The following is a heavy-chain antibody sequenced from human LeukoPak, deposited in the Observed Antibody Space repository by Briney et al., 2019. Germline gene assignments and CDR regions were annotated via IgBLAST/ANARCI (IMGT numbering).Heavy chain of an antibody. J-gene: IGHJ4*02. D-gene: IGHD3-16*01. CDR2: ISYDGSNK. Sequence: GGSLRLSCAASGFTFSSYAMHWVRQAPGKGLEWMAVISYDGSNKYYADSVKGRFTISRDNSKNTLYLQMNSLRAEDTAVYYCARDRRLQYYFDYWGQGTLVTVSS. CDR3: ARDRRLQYYFDY. V-gene: IGHV3-30-3*01. CDR1: GFTFSSYA.